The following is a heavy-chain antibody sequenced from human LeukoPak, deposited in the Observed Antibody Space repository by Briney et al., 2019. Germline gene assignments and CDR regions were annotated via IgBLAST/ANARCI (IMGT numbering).Heavy chain of an antibody. J-gene: IGHJ4*02. CDR3: ARDGETYYDYVWGSYRPYYFDY. V-gene: IGHV3-66*01. CDR1: GFTVSSNY. CDR2: IYSGGST. Sequence: GGFLRLSCAASGFTVSSNYMSWVRQAPGKGLEWVSVIYSGGSTYYADSVKGRFTISRDNSKNTLYLQMNSLRAEDTAVYYCARDGETYYDYVWGSYRPYYFDYWGQGTLVTVSS. D-gene: IGHD3-16*02.